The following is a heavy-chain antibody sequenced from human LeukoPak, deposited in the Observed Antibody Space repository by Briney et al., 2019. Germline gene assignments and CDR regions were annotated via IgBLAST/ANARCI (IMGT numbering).Heavy chain of an antibody. V-gene: IGHV3-30*03. CDR3: AREENSGWDYYHGMDV. Sequence: PGGSLRLSCAASGFTFSSYSMNWVRQAPGKGLEWVAVISYDGSNKYYADSVKGRFTISRDNSRNTVLLQMNSLRAEDTAVYYCAREENSGWDYYHGMDVWGQGTTVTVSS. CDR2: ISYDGSNK. CDR1: GFTFSSYS. D-gene: IGHD5-12*01. J-gene: IGHJ6*02.